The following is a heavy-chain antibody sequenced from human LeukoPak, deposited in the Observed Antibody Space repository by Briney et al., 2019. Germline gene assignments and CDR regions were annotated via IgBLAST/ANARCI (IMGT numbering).Heavy chain of an antibody. CDR3: ARASKPSYGSGSYDWFDP. J-gene: IGHJ5*02. CDR1: GFTFSSYG. V-gene: IGHV3-33*01. Sequence: PGGSLRLSCAASGFTFSSYGMHWVRQAPGKGLEWVAVIWYDGSNKYYADSVKGRFTISRDNSKNTLYPQMNSLRAEDTAVYYCARASKPSYGSGSYDWFDPWGQGTLVTVSS. CDR2: IWYDGSNK. D-gene: IGHD3-10*01.